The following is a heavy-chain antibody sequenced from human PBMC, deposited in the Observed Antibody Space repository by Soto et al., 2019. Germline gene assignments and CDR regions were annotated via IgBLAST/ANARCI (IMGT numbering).Heavy chain of an antibody. Sequence: QVQLQESGPGLVKPSQTLSLTCTVSGGSISSGGYYWSWIRQHPGQGLEWIGYIYYSGSTYYNPSLKSRVTISVDTSKNQFSLKLSSVTAADTAVYYCARAPSRVTLNYGDYFDYWGQGTLVTVSS. D-gene: IGHD4-17*01. CDR3: ARAPSRVTLNYGDYFDY. CDR2: IYYSGST. V-gene: IGHV4-31*03. CDR1: GGSISSGGYY. J-gene: IGHJ4*02.